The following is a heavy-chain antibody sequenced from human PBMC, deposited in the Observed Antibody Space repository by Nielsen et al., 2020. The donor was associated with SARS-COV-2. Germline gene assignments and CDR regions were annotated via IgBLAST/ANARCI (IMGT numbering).Heavy chain of an antibody. D-gene: IGHD3-10*01. J-gene: IGHJ5*02. CDR1: GGSISSSSYY. V-gene: IGHV4-39*01. CDR2: IYYSGST. Sequence: SETLSLTCTVSGGSISSSSYYWGWIRQPPGKGLEWIGSIYYSGSTYYNPSLKSRVTISVDTSKNQFSLKLSSVTAADTAVYYCARGRSFGELLSTWFDPWGQGTLVTVSS. CDR3: ARGRSFGELLSTWFDP.